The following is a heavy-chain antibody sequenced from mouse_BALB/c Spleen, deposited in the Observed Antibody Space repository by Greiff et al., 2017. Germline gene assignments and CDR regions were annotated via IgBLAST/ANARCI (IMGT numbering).Heavy chain of an antibody. CDR1: GYTFTSYW. J-gene: IGHJ1*01. Sequence: QVQLQQPGAELVRPGASVKLSCKASGYTFTSYWMNWVKQRPEQGLEWIGRIAPYDSETNYNQKFKDKAILTVDKSSSTAYMQLSSLTSEDSAVYYCARDYGSSNYWYFDVWGAGTTVTVSS. V-gene: IGHV1-74*01. CDR3: ARDYGSSNYWYFDV. D-gene: IGHD1-1*01. CDR2: IAPYDSET.